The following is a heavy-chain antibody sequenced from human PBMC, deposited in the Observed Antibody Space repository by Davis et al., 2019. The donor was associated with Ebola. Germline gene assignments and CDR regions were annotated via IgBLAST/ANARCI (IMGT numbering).Heavy chain of an antibody. Sequence: KVSCKGSGYSFTSYWISWVRQMPGKGLEWMGRIDPSDSYTNYSPSFQGQVTISADKSISTAYLQWSSLKASDTAMYYCARVRIAVAGLFDYWGQGTLVTVSS. J-gene: IGHJ4*02. D-gene: IGHD6-19*01. CDR2: IDPSDSYT. CDR3: ARVRIAVAGLFDY. CDR1: GYSFTSYW. V-gene: IGHV5-10-1*04.